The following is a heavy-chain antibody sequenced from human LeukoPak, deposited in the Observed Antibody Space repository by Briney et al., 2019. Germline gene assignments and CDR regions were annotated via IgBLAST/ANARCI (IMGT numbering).Heavy chain of an antibody. Sequence: PSETLSLTCTVSGGSISPYYWSWLRQPPGKGLEWIGYISYSGSTKNNPSLKGRVTISVDTSKNQFSLKLTSVTAADTAVYYCAKEGAESFPDAFDIWGPGTLITVSS. CDR1: GGSISPYY. J-gene: IGHJ3*02. CDR3: AKEGAESFPDAFDI. CDR2: ISYSGST. D-gene: IGHD3-10*01. V-gene: IGHV4-59*01.